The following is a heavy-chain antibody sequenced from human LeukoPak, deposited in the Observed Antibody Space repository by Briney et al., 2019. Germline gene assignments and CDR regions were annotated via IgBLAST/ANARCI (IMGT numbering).Heavy chain of an antibody. CDR3: AKQRSGDGYAMRPDY. D-gene: IGHD5-24*01. J-gene: IGHJ4*02. CDR1: GFTFDDYG. V-gene: IGHV3-43*02. CDR2: ISGDGVST. Sequence: GGSLRLSCAASGFTFDDYGLHWVRQAPGKGLEWVALISGDGVSTYYADSVEGRFTISRDNSKNSLYLQMNSLRPEDTALYYCAKQRSGDGYAMRPDYWGQGTLVTVSS.